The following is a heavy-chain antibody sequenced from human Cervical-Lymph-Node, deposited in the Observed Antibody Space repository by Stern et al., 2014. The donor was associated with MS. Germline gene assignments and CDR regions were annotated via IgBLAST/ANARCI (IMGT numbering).Heavy chain of an antibody. CDR2: IYPGDSDT. V-gene: IGHV5-51*04. J-gene: IGHJ6*02. CDR3: ARPPPRRSSNDPNFGLDV. D-gene: IGHD6-6*01. CDR1: GYTFSKNW. Sequence: VQLMQSGAEVKKPRDSLKISCKGSGYTFSKNWIAWVRQMPGKGLEWMGIIYPGDSDTRYSPSFQGQVTMSPDKPINPPYLQWNSLKAPDPAIYYGARPPPRRSSNDPNFGLDVWGQGTTVTVSS.